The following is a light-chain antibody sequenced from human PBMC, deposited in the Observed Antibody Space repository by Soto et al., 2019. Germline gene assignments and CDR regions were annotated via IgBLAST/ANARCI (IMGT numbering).Light chain of an antibody. J-gene: IGKJ1*01. CDR3: QQYNNWPRT. CDR2: GAT. Sequence: EIVMTQSPATLSVSPGERATLSCMASQSVSILSAWYQQKPGQAPRLLIHGATTRATGIPARFSGSGSGTEFTLTISSLQSEDFAVYYCQQYNNWPRTFGQGTKVDI. V-gene: IGKV3-15*01. CDR1: QSVSIL.